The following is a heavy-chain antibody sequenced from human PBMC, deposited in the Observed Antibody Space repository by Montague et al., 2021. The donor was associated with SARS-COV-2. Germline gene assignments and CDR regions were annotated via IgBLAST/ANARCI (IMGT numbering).Heavy chain of an antibody. CDR3: ARDSCCGGVGSYPMWFDP. CDR1: GASISSGCYY. D-gene: IGHD2-21*01. V-gene: IGHV4-39*02. Sequence: SETLSLTCTVSGASISSGCYYWGWIRQPPGKRLEWVGSIHFSGTSYYNPSLNSRVTIFEDTSKNQFSLKLNSVTAADTAVYYCARDSCCGGVGSYPMWFDPWGQGTLVTVSS. J-gene: IGHJ5*02. CDR2: IHFSGTS.